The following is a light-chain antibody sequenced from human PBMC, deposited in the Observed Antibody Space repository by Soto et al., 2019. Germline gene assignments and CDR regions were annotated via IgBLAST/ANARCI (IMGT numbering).Light chain of an antibody. V-gene: IGKV1-5*03. CDR1: QSISSW. CDR3: QQYNSFPT. CDR2: KAC. Sequence: DIQMTQSPSTLSASVGDRVTITCRASQSISSWLAWYQQKPGKAPKLLTYKACSLESGVPSRFSGSGSGTEFTLTISSLQPDDLATYYCQQYNSFPTFGQGTKVEIK. J-gene: IGKJ1*01.